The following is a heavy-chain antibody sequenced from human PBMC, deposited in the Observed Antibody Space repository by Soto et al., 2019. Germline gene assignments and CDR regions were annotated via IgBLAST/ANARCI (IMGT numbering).Heavy chain of an antibody. J-gene: IGHJ4*02. V-gene: IGHV3-23*01. CDR3: AKGNLNWNDQMFDY. D-gene: IGHD1-20*01. CDR2: ISGSGASR. CDR1: GFTFNSYA. Sequence: GGSLRLSCAASGFTFNSYAMSWVRQAPGKGLEWVSVISGSGASRYYADSVKGRFTVSRDNSKNTLYVQMNSLRAEDTAVYYCAKGNLNWNDQMFDYWGQGTLVTVSS.